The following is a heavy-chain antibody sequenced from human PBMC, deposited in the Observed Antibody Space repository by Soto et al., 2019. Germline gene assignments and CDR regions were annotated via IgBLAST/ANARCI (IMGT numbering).Heavy chain of an antibody. CDR1: GFSLTTSGVG. CDR2: IYWDDDK. D-gene: IGHD3-3*01. CDR3: AHRVLRTVFGLVTTTAIYFDF. V-gene: IGHV2-5*02. J-gene: IGHJ4*02. Sequence: QITLNESGPTLVKPRQTLTLTCTFSGFSLTTSGVGVGWIRQSPGKAPEWRALIYWDDDKRYSPSLKSRLTITKDTSKNQVVLTMAALDPADTATYYCAHRVLRTVFGLVTTTAIYFDFWGQGTPVAVSS.